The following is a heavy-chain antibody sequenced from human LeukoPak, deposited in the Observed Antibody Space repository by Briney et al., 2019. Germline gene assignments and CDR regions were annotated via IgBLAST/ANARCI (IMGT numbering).Heavy chain of an antibody. Sequence: GGSLRRSCAASGFTFSNAWMSWVRQAPGKGREWVGRIKSKTFGGTTDYAAPVKGRFTISRDDSKNTLYLHMNTLKTEDTAIYYSTTLGAFDYWGQGTLVTVSS. D-gene: IGHD3-16*01. J-gene: IGHJ4*02. CDR3: TTLGAFDY. CDR2: IKSKTFGGTT. V-gene: IGHV3-15*01. CDR1: GFTFSNAW.